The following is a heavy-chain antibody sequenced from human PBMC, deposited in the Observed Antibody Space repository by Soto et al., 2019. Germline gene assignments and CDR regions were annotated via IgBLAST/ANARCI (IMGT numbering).Heavy chain of an antibody. CDR3: ARGLYPICTNGVCYPPHYYGMYV. Sequence: QVQLVESGGGVVQPGRSLRLSCAASGFTFSSYAMHWVGQAPGKGLEWVAVISYDGSNKYYADSVKGRFTISRDNSKNTLYLQMNSLRAEDTAVYYCARGLYPICTNGVCYPPHYYGMYVWGQGTTVTVSS. V-gene: IGHV3-30-3*01. CDR1: GFTFSSYA. J-gene: IGHJ6*02. D-gene: IGHD2-8*01. CDR2: ISYDGSNK.